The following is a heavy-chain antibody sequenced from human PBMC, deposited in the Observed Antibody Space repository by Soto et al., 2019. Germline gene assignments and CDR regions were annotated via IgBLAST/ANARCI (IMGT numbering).Heavy chain of an antibody. CDR3: ARRYYDLSGHGFDI. CDR1: GFIFTSDS. D-gene: IGHD3-3*01. J-gene: IGHJ3*02. CDR2: ISSSSTYI. V-gene: IGHV3-21*01. Sequence: PGGYLRLSCAASGFIFTSDSMNWFRQAPGKGLEWVSSISSSSTYIYYSSSVKGRCTISRDNAKNSLYLQMNSLRAEDTAVYYCARRYYDLSGHGFDIWGQGIMVPVSS.